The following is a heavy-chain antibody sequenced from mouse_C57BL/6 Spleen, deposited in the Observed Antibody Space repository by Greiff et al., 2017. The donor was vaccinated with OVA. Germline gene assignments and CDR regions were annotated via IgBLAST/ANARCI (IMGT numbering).Heavy chain of an antibody. CDR1: GYSFTDYN. Sequence: EVKLMESGPELVKPGASVKISCKASGYSFTDYNMNWVKQSNGKSLEWIGVINPNYGTTSYNQKFKGKATLTVDQSSSTAYMKLNSLTSEDSAVYYCARGRLIYGSSYQDAMDYWDQGTSVTVSS. D-gene: IGHD1-1*01. CDR3: ARGRLIYGSSYQDAMDY. J-gene: IGHJ4*01. V-gene: IGHV1-39*01. CDR2: INPNYGTT.